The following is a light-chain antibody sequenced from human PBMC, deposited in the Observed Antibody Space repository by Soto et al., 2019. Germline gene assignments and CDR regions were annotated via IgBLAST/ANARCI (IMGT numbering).Light chain of an antibody. V-gene: IGLV2-14*01. CDR3: SSYRGTTTLVV. CDR1: SSDVGGYNF. CDR2: QVS. Sequence: QSALTQPASVSGSPGQSITISCTGTSSDVGGYNFVSWYQHHPGKAPKLIIYQVSNRPSGASNRFSGSKSGNTASLTISGLQAEDEADYYCSSYRGTTTLVVLGGGTKLTVL. J-gene: IGLJ3*02.